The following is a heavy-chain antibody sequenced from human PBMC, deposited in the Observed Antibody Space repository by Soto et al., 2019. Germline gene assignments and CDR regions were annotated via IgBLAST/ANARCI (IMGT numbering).Heavy chain of an antibody. CDR3: ARQDYDSWSGYLHRWFDP. Sequence: SETLSLTCTVSGGSISSSSYYWGWIRQPPGKGLEWIGSIYYSGSTYYNPSLKSRVTTSVDTSKNQFSLKLSSVTAADTAVYYCARQDYDSWSGYLHRWFDPWGQGTLVTVSS. CDR2: IYYSGST. D-gene: IGHD3-3*01. CDR1: GGSISSSSYY. J-gene: IGHJ5*02. V-gene: IGHV4-39*01.